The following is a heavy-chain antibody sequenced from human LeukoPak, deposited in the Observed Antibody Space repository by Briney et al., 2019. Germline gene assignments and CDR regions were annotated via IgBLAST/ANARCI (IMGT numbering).Heavy chain of an antibody. CDR1: GGSISSYY. Sequence: SETLSLTCTVSGGSISSYYWSWIRQPPGKGLEWIGEINHSGSTNYNPSLKSRVTISVDTSKNQFSLKLSSVTAADTAVYYCARGFMVRGVITWGQGTLVTVSS. CDR2: INHSGST. J-gene: IGHJ4*02. V-gene: IGHV4-34*01. D-gene: IGHD3-10*01. CDR3: ARGFMVRGVIT.